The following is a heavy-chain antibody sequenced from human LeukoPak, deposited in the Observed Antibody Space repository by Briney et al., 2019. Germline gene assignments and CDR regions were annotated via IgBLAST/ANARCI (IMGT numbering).Heavy chain of an antibody. CDR1: GYTFTGYY. Sequence: ASVKVSCKASGYTFTGYYMHWVRQAPGQGLEWMGWINPNSGGTNYAQKFQGRVTMTRDTSISTAYMELSRLRSDDTAVYYCARAASIAARYYYYYGMDVWGQGTMVTVSS. CDR2: INPNSGGT. D-gene: IGHD6-6*01. J-gene: IGHJ6*02. CDR3: ARAASIAARYYYYYGMDV. V-gene: IGHV1-2*02.